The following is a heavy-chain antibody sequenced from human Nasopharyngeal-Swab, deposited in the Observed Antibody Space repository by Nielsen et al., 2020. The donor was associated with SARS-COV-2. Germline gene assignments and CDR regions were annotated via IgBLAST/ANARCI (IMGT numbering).Heavy chain of an antibody. CDR2: ISSSGGTT. D-gene: IGHD1-1*01. J-gene: IGHJ6*03. CDR1: GFTFSSYE. V-gene: IGHV3-48*03. Sequence: GGSLRLSCAASGFTFSSYEMNWVRQAPGKGLQWVSYISSSGGTTFYADSVKGRFTISRDNSKNTLFLQMNSLRVEDTAVYYCAKPTGTPLYYYMDVWGRGTTVTVSS. CDR3: AKPTGTPLYYYMDV.